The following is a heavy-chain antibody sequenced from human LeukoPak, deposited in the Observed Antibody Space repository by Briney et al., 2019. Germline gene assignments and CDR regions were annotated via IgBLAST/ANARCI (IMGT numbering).Heavy chain of an antibody. V-gene: IGHV3-33*01. CDR2: IWYDGSDK. Sequence: GTSLRLSCAASGFPFSNYAMHWVRQDPGKGLEWVAVIWYDGSDKYYGESLKGRFTISRDNSKNTVYLQMNSLRAEDTAVYYCARGETSSYDYWGQGTLVTVSS. CDR3: ARGETSSYDY. J-gene: IGHJ4*02. D-gene: IGHD2-2*01. CDR1: GFPFSNYA.